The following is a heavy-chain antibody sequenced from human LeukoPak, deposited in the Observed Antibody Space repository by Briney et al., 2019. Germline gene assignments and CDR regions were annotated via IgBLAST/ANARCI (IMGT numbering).Heavy chain of an antibody. CDR3: ASPVRSSGWQY. CDR1: EFTFSSYA. CDR2: IWYDGSNK. J-gene: IGHJ4*02. V-gene: IGHV3-33*08. Sequence: GGSLRLSCAASEFTFSSYAMSWVRQAPGKGLEWVAVIWYDGSNKYYADSVKGRFTISRDNSKNTLYLQMNSLRAEDTAVYYCASPVRSSGWQYWGQGTLVTVSS. D-gene: IGHD6-19*01.